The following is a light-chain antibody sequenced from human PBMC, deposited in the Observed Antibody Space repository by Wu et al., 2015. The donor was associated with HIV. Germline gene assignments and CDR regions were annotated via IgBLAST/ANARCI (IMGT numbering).Light chain of an antibody. CDR2: GAS. CDR1: QSISSGY. Sequence: EIVLTQSPGTLSLSPGERATLSCRVSQSISSGYLAWYQQKPGQAPRLLIYGASSRATGIPDRFSGTGSGTDSTLTISRLEPEDSAVYYCQQYGSSSYTFGQGTKLEIK. V-gene: IGKV3-20*01. CDR3: QQYGSSSYT. J-gene: IGKJ2*01.